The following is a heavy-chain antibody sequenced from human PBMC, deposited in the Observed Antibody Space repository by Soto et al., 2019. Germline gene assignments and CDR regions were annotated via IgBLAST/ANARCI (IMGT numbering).Heavy chain of an antibody. Sequence: QVQLVESGGGVVQPGRSLRLSCAASGFTFSSYAMHWVRQAPGKGLEWVAVISYDGSNKYYADSVKGRFTISRDNSKNTLYLQMNSLRAEDTAVYYCARDLGISVAAGYYYYDGRDVWGQGTTVTVSS. V-gene: IGHV3-30-3*01. J-gene: IGHJ6*02. CDR3: ARDLGISVAAGYYYYDGRDV. CDR1: GFTFSSYA. D-gene: IGHD6-13*01. CDR2: ISYDGSNK.